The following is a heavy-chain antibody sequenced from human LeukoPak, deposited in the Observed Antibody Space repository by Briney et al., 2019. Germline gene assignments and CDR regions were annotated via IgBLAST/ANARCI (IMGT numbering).Heavy chain of an antibody. Sequence: GGSLRLSCAASGFPFSSYSMNWVRQAPGKGLEWVSYITSSSSTIYYADSVKGRFTISRDNSKNTLYLQMNSLRAEDTAVYYCAKDRLGSSSRLFDYWGQGTLVTVSS. CDR1: GFPFSSYS. J-gene: IGHJ4*02. V-gene: IGHV3-48*01. CDR2: ITSSSSTI. D-gene: IGHD6-6*01. CDR3: AKDRLGSSSRLFDY.